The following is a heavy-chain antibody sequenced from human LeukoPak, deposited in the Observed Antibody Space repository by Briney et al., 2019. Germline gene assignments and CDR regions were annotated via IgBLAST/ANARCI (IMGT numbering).Heavy chain of an antibody. CDR3: ARDGGVDAFDI. Sequence: GGSLRLSCAASGFTFSSYGMTWVRQAPGKGLEWVSYISSSGSTIYYADSVKGRFTISRDNAKNSLYLQMNSRRAEDTALYYCARDGGVDAFDIWGQGTMVTVSS. D-gene: IGHD2-8*02. CDR1: GFTFSSYG. CDR2: ISSSGSTI. V-gene: IGHV3-48*04. J-gene: IGHJ3*02.